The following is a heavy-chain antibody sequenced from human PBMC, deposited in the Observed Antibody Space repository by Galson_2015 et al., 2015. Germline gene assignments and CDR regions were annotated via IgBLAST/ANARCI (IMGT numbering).Heavy chain of an antibody. V-gene: IGHV3-30-3*01. CDR1: GFTFSSYA. J-gene: IGHJ4*02. CDR3: ARDVGVAGFDY. D-gene: IGHD6-19*01. Sequence: SLRLSCAASGFTFSSYAMHWVRQAPGKGLEWVAVISYDGSNKYYADSVKGRFTISRDNSKNTLYLQVNSLRAEDTAVYYCARDVGVAGFDYWGQGTLVTVSS. CDR2: ISYDGSNK.